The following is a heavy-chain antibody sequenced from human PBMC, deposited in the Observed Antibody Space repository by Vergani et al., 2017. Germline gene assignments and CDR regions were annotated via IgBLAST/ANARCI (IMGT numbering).Heavy chain of an antibody. CDR2: IYYSGST. D-gene: IGHD2-15*01. V-gene: IGHV4-59*01. CDR3: ARTVHFYCSGGSCYYWWFDP. J-gene: IGHJ5*02. Sequence: QVQLQESGPGLVKPSETLSLTCTVSGGSISSYYWSWIRQPPGKGLEWIGYIYYSGSTNYNPSLKSRVTISVDTSKNQFSLKLSSVTAADTAVYYCARTVHFYCSGGSCYYWWFDPWGQGTLVTVSS. CDR1: GGSISSYY.